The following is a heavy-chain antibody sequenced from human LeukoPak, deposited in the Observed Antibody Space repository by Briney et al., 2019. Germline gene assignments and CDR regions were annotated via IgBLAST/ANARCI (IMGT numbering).Heavy chain of an antibody. J-gene: IGHJ5*02. CDR3: ARQKKPKYCSGGSCLNWFDP. CDR1: GYSFTSYW. CDR2: IYPGDSDT. Sequence: GESLKISCKGSGYSFTSYWIGWVRQMPGKGLEWMGIIYPGDSDTRYSPSFQGQVTISADKSISTAYLQWSSLKASDTAMYYCARQKKPKYCSGGSCLNWFDPWGQGTLVTVSS. V-gene: IGHV5-51*01. D-gene: IGHD2-15*01.